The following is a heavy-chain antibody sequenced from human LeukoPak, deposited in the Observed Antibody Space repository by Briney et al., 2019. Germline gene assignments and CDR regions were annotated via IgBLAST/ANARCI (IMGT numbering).Heavy chain of an antibody. CDR3: ARHSLRLRTFSAFYI. J-gene: IGHJ3*02. D-gene: IGHD4-17*01. V-gene: IGHV4-39*01. CDR1: GGFVRSTNYY. Sequence: SETLSLTCTVSGGFVRSTNYYWAFIRQSPGKGLEWIATVSYSGNTYYHPSLQTRVTISVDTSKTQFSLKLTSVTAADSAGYFCARHSLRLRTFSAFYIWGQRTMVTVSS. CDR2: VSYSGNT.